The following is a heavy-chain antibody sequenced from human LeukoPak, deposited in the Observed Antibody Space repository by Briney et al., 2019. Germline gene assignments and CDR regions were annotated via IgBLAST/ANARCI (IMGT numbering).Heavy chain of an antibody. CDR3: ARKYSSGWWFDY. J-gene: IGHJ4*02. Sequence: SETLSLTCAVYGGSFSGYYLSWIRQPPGKGLEWIGEINHSGSTNYNPSLKSRVTISVDTSKNQFSLKLSSVTAADTAVYYCARKYSSGWWFDYWGQGTLVTVSS. V-gene: IGHV4-34*01. CDR2: INHSGST. CDR1: GGSFSGYY. D-gene: IGHD6-19*01.